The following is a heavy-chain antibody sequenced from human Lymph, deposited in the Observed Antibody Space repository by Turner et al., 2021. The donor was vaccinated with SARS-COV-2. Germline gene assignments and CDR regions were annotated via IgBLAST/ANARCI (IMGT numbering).Heavy chain of an antibody. CDR1: GLTVSSNY. CDR3: ARDLYYYGMDV. V-gene: IGHV3-53*01. CDR2: IYSGGTT. Sequence: EVQVVGSGGGLIQPGGSVGLACAASGLTVSSNYMCWVRQAPGKGLECVSVIYSGGTTYYADSVKGRFTISRDNSKTTLYLQMSSLRAEDTAVYYYARDLYYYGMDVWGQGTTVTVSS. J-gene: IGHJ6*02.